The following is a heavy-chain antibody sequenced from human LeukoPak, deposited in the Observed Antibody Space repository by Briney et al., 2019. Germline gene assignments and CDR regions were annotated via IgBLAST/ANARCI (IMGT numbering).Heavy chain of an antibody. CDR2: IKQDGSEK. CDR1: GFTFSSYW. J-gene: IGHJ5*02. D-gene: IGHD3-16*02. CDR3: ARGYISPRMNWFDP. Sequence: GGSLRLSCAASGFTFSSYWMSWVRQAPGKGLEWVANIKQDGSEKYYVDSLKGRFTISRDNAKDSLYLQVNSLRAEDTAVYYCARGYISPRMNWFDPWGQGTLVTVSS. V-gene: IGHV3-7*05.